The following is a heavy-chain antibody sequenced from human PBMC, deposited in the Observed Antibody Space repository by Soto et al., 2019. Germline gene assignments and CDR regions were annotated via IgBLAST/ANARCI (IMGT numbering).Heavy chain of an antibody. CDR1: GFTFGDSY. V-gene: IGHV3-11*05. Sequence: QVQLVESGGGLVPPGGSLRLSCAGSGFTFGDSYMSWIRQAPGKGLEWLSYISPGSRYPAYADSVKGRFTISRDNAKRSLYLQMNSLRAEDTAVYYCARDLFEAARRGEYAFDIWGQGTMVTVSS. D-gene: IGHD3-16*01. CDR2: ISPGSRYP. CDR3: ARDLFEAARRGEYAFDI. J-gene: IGHJ3*02.